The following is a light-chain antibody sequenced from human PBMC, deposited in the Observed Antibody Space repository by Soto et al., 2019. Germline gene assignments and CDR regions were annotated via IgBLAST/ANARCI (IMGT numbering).Light chain of an antibody. Sequence: DIQMTQFPSALSASVGDRVTITCRASQNVNNWLAWYQHKPGKAPQLLIYDASVLETGVPSRFSGSGSGTEFTRAISVLQSDDCATYYCQQYNTYWTFGPGTKVAVK. CDR3: QQYNTYWT. CDR1: QNVNNW. CDR2: DAS. V-gene: IGKV1-5*01. J-gene: IGKJ1*01.